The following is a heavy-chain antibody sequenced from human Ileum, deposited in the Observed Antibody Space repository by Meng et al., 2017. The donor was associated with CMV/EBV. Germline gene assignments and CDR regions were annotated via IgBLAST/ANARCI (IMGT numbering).Heavy chain of an antibody. CDR2: INTSRKT. CDR3: ARDLIRDDTGSWFDP. D-gene: IGHD3-16*01. V-gene: IGHV4-4*07. Sequence: QLRRAGPSLTMPAQPLSLLCTLSSASICRYFWNWIRQPPVKRLEWIERINTSRKTTYIPTLKSRLTMSLDTSKNQFSLRLTSVSAADTALYYCARDLIRDDTGSWFDPWGQGTLVTVSS. J-gene: IGHJ5*02. CDR1: SASICRYF.